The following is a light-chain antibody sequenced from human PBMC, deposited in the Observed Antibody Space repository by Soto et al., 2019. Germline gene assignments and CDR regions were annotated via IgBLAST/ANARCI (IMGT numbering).Light chain of an antibody. V-gene: IGKV3-15*01. J-gene: IGKJ3*01. Sequence: EIVMTQSPVTLSVSPLERASLSCIASESVSTNLAWYQQKPGQAPRLLIYGASTRATGVPARFSGSGSGTEFSFTISSLQSEDFAVYYCQQYSKWPLTFGPGTKVDIK. CDR1: ESVSTN. CDR3: QQYSKWPLT. CDR2: GAS.